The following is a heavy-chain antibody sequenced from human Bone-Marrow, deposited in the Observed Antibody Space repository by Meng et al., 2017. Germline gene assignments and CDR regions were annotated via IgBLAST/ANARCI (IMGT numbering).Heavy chain of an antibody. CDR2: IDPKSDNT. CDR1: GYTFAAYW. V-gene: IGHV1-2*06. D-gene: IGHD6-13*01. CDR3: ARDEDISAAGYLLGDF. J-gene: IGHJ4*02. Sequence: QGALVESGPGGKKPGASGKVSCKASGYTFAAYWIQWVRQAPGQGLEWMGRIDPKSDNTHYAQKFQGRVTMTRDTSISTAYMELSGLRSDDTAVYYCARDEDISAAGYLLGDFWGQGTLVTVSS.